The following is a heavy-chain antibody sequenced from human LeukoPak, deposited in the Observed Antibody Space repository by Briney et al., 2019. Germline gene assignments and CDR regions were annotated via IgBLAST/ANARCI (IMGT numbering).Heavy chain of an antibody. V-gene: IGHV3-30*02. CDR3: VKDDGWVQYAN. CDR1: GFTFSNYG. Sequence: GGSLRLSCAASGFTFSNYGMHWVRQAPGKGLEWVTFIRYDGSIKYYADSVKGRFTISRDNSKNTLYLQMNSLSAEDAAVYYCVKDDGWVQYANWGQGTLVTVSS. D-gene: IGHD5-24*01. CDR2: IRYDGSIK. J-gene: IGHJ4*02.